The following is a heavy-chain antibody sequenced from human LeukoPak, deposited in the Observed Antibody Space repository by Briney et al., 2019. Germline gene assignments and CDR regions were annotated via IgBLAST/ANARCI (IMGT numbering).Heavy chain of an antibody. Sequence: KIGESLKISCKGSGYSCTSYWIGGVRQMAGKGLEWMGIIYPGDSDTRYSPSFQGQVTISADKSISTAYLQWSSLRASDTAMYYCARQFGLYSSIFFDYWGQGTLVTVSS. CDR2: IYPGDSDT. J-gene: IGHJ4*02. V-gene: IGHV5-51*01. CDR3: ARQFGLYSSIFFDY. D-gene: IGHD6-13*01. CDR1: GYSCTSYW.